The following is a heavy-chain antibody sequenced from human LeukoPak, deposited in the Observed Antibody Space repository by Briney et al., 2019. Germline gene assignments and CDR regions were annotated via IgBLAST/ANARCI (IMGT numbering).Heavy chain of an antibody. CDR2: IKQDGSKK. CDR1: RFPFSSYW. Sequence: GGSLRLSCVASRFPFSSYWMTWVRQAPGKGLEWVANIKQDGSKKSYVDSVKGRFTISRDNAKNSLYLQMNSLRAEDTAIYYCTRVGYIDEGIDYWGQGTLVTVSS. CDR3: TRVGYIDEGIDY. D-gene: IGHD5-24*01. J-gene: IGHJ4*02. V-gene: IGHV3-7*04.